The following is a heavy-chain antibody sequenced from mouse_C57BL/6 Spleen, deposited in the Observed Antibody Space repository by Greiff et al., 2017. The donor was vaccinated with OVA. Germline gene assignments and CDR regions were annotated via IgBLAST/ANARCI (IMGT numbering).Heavy chain of an antibody. J-gene: IGHJ4*01. D-gene: IGHD2-5*01. Sequence: VQLKQSGAELVRPGASVKLSCTASGFNIKDDYMHCVKQRPEQGLEWIGWSDPENGDTEYASKFQGKATITADTSSNTSYLQLSSLTSEDTAVYYCTRDYSKSYAMDYWGQGTSVTVSS. CDR1: GFNIKDDY. CDR2: SDPENGDT. CDR3: TRDYSKSYAMDY. V-gene: IGHV14-4*01.